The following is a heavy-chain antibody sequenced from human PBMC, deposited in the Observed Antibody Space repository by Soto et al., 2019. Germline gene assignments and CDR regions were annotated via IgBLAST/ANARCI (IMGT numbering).Heavy chain of an antibody. D-gene: IGHD2-15*01. V-gene: IGHV3-15*07. CDR1: GFSITNAW. CDR2: IKRKIDGETT. J-gene: IGHJ6*02. CDR3: TIGSVEGV. Sequence: EVQLVESGGGLVKPGGSLRLSCVASGFSITNAWMNWVRQAPGKGLEWVGRIKRKIDGETTDYAAPVKGRFTISRDDSKNMLYLQMNSLKADDTALYYCTIGSVEGVWGRGTTVTVSS.